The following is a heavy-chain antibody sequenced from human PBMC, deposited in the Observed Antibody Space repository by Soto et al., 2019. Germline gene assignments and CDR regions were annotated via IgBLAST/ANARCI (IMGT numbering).Heavy chain of an antibody. CDR2: ISANNVYT. J-gene: IGHJ4*02. CDR3: ARDLEVGSYLYYFDF. D-gene: IGHD1-26*01. V-gene: IGHV3-11*06. Sequence: GGSLRLSCAASGFTFTNYYISWIRQAPGKELGWGSYISANNVYTNYAESVNGRFTISRDNGKNAVYLQMNGLRAEDTAVYYCARDLEVGSYLYYFDFWGQGALVTVSS. CDR1: GFTFTNYY.